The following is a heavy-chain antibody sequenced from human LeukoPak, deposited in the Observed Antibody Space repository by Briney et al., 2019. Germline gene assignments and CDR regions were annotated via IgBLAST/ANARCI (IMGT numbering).Heavy chain of an antibody. CDR3: ARVGRTGTTRWFDP. Sequence: ASVKVSCKASGYTFTGYYMYWVRQAPGQGLEWMGWINPNSGGTNYAQKFQGRVTMTRDTSISTAYMELSRLRSDDTAVYYCARVGRTGTTRWFDPWGQGTLVTVSS. D-gene: IGHD1-1*01. CDR2: INPNSGGT. V-gene: IGHV1-2*02. J-gene: IGHJ5*02. CDR1: GYTFTGYY.